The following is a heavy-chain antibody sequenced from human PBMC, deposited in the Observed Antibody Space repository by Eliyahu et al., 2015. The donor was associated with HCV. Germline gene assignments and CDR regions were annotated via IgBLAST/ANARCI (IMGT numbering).Heavy chain of an antibody. V-gene: IGHV3-9*01. D-gene: IGHD3-10*01. Sequence: EVNLVESGGGLVQPGTSLRLSCAASGFTFKDHAMHWVRQAPGKGLEWVSGISWNSFSRGYADSVKGRFAISRDNAKTSLYLQMDSLRVDDTALYYCVKDIGLSLVRGITLDHWGQGTRVAVSS. CDR2: ISWNSFSR. CDR3: VKDIGLSLVRGITLDH. J-gene: IGHJ4*02. CDR1: GFTFKDHA.